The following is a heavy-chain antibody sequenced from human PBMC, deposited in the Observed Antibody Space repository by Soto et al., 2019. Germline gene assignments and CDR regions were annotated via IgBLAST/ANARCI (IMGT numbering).Heavy chain of an antibody. J-gene: IGHJ6*02. V-gene: IGHV3-43*01. CDR1: GFTFYDYT. CDR3: ARDLDMYGMDV. Sequence: WGSLRLSCAASGFTFYDYTMHLFRQAPGKGLEWVSLISWDGGSTYYADSVKGRFTISRDNSKNSLYLQMNSLRTEDTAVYYCARDLDMYGMDVWGQGTTVTVSS. CDR2: ISWDGGST. D-gene: IGHD2-15*01.